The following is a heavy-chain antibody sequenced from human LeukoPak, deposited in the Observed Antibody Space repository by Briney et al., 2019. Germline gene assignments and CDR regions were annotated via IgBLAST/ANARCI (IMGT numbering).Heavy chain of an antibody. CDR1: GYIFTSYA. V-gene: IGHV7-4-1*02. CDR3: AREGGSSGYSYGYNWFAP. J-gene: IGHJ5*02. D-gene: IGHD5-18*01. CDR2: INTNTGNP. Sequence: ASVKVSCKASGYIFTSYAMNWVRQAPGQGLEWVGWINTNTGNPTYAQGFTGRFVFSLDTSVNTAYLQISSLKVDDTAVYYCAREGGSSGYSYGYNWFAPWGQGTLVTVSS.